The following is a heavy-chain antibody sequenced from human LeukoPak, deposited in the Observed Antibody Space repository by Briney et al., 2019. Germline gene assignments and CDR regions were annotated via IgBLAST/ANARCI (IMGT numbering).Heavy chain of an antibody. D-gene: IGHD6-13*01. CDR2: SRADDYST. CDR1: GLAFRDCA. Sequence: NPGGSLRFSCLAPGLAFRDCALIWVGLTAGKALEWVSLSRADDYSTYYADSVKGRFTISRDNSKNTMYLQMNSLRAEDTAIYYCASRPSNTWAGPLDFWGQGTLVTVSS. J-gene: IGHJ4*02. V-gene: IGHV3-23*01. CDR3: ASRPSNTWAGPLDF.